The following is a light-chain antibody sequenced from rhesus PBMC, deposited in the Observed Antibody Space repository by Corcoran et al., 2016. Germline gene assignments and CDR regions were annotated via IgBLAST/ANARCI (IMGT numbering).Light chain of an antibody. J-gene: IGKJ4*01. CDR1: QGISSW. CDR3: QQYSSRLA. Sequence: DIQMTQSPSSLSASVGDTVTITCRASQGISSWIAWYQQKPGKAPKLLIYKASSLKSGVPERFSGSGSGTELTLTISSLQSEDFATYYCQQYSSRLAFGGGTKVELK. V-gene: IGKV1-22*01. CDR2: KAS.